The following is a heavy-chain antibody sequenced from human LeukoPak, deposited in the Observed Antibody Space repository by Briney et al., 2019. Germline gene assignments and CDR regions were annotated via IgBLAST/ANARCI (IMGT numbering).Heavy chain of an antibody. CDR2: IYSGGST. CDR3: AKDPSYYGSGSDY. V-gene: IGHV3-53*05. D-gene: IGHD3-10*01. CDR1: GFTVSSNY. Sequence: GGSLRLSCAASGFTVSSNYMSWVRQAPGKGLEWVSVIYSGGSTYYADSVKGRFTISRDNSKNTLYLQINSLRAEDTAVYYCAKDPSYYGSGSDYWGQGTLVTVSS. J-gene: IGHJ4*02.